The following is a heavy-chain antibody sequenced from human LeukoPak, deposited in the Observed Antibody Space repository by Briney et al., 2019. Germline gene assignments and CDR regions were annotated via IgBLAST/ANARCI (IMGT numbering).Heavy chain of an antibody. V-gene: IGHV5-51*01. CDR2: IFPGDSET. D-gene: IGHD4-23*01. CDR1: GYIFSNNR. J-gene: IGHJ4*02. CDR3: VRLSRGGKGTSNYFFDY. Sequence: GESLEISCKGSGYIFSNNRIAWVRRLPGTGLEYMGIIFPGDSETIYSPSVQGQVTISVDKSFSTSYQQWSSLKDSDTAVYYCVRLSRGGKGTSNYFFDYWGQGTLVTVSS.